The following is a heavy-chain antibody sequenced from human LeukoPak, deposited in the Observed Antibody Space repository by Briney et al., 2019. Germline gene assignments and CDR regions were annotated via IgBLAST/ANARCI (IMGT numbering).Heavy chain of an antibody. CDR1: GYTFTSYG. J-gene: IGHJ4*02. CDR2: ISAYNGNT. D-gene: IGHD6-13*01. Sequence: GASVNVSFNASGYTFTSYGISWVRQAPGQGLEWMGWISAYNGNTNYAQKLQGRVTMTTDTSTSTAYMELRSLRSDDTAVYYCARDQHDSNSWYPDYFDYWGQGTLVTVSS. CDR3: ARDQHDSNSWYPDYFDY. V-gene: IGHV1-18*01.